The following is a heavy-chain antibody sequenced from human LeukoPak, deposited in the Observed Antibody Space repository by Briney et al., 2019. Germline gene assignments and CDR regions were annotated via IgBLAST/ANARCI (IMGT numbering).Heavy chain of an antibody. CDR1: GYTFTSYG. J-gene: IGHJ4*02. Sequence: ASVKVSCKASGYTFTSYGLSWVGQAPGQGLEWMGWISGYNGNANYAQKFQGRVTMTTDKSTSTAYMELRNLTADDTAVYFCARRFGGKNDYWGQGILVSVSS. V-gene: IGHV1-18*01. CDR3: ARRFGGKNDY. D-gene: IGHD3-10*01. CDR2: ISGYNGNA.